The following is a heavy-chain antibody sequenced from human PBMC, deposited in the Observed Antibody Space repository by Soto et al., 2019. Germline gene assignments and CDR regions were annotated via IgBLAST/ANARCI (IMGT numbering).Heavy chain of an antibody. CDR3: ARAITTAGGY. CDR2: INQDGSEI. V-gene: IGHV3-7*05. D-gene: IGHD6-25*01. J-gene: IGHJ4*02. Sequence: EVQLVESGGGLVQPGGSLRLSCVASGFTFSTYWMTWVRQAPGKGLEWVASINQDGSEIYYVDSVKGRFIISRDNAKNSLYLQMNSLRAEDTAVYYCARAITTAGGYWGQGTLVTVSS. CDR1: GFTFSTYW.